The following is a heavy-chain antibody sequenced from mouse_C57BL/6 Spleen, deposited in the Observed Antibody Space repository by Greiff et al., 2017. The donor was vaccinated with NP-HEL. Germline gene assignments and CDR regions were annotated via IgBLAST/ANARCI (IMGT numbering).Heavy chain of an antibody. D-gene: IGHD3-2*02. CDR1: GFTFSSYG. Sequence: EVQGVESGGDLVKPGGSLKLSCAASGFTFSSYGMSWVRQTPDKRLEWVATISSGGSYTYYPDSVKGRFTISKDNAKNTLYLQMSSLKSEDTAMYYCARQGTAQATPFAYWGQGTLVTVSA. V-gene: IGHV5-6*01. CDR3: ARQGTAQATPFAY. CDR2: ISSGGSYT. J-gene: IGHJ3*01.